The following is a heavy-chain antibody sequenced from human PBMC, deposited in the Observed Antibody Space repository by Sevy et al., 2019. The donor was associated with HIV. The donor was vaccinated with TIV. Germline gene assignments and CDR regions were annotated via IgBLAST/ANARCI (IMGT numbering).Heavy chain of an antibody. CDR3: ARVDANYDKGFDP. V-gene: IGHV3-48*03. CDR1: GFTFRSYE. CDR2: ISRSGSII. Sequence: GGSLRLSCEASGFTFRSYEMNWVRQAPGKGLEWVSNISRSGSIIYYADSVKGRFTISRDNVKNSLYMQMNSLRAEDTAFYYCARVDANYDKGFDPWGQGTLVTVSS. D-gene: IGHD3-22*01. J-gene: IGHJ5*02.